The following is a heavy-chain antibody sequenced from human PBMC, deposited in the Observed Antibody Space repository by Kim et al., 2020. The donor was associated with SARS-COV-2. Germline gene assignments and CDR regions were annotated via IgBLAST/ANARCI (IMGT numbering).Heavy chain of an antibody. Sequence: GGSLRLSCAASGFTFSSYSMNWVRQAPGKGLEWVSYISSSSSTIYYADSVKGRFTISRDNAKNSLYLQMNSLRDEDTAVYYCARSLGAILRFLEWPNYYYGMDVWGQGTTVTVSS. J-gene: IGHJ6*02. CDR2: ISSSSSTI. D-gene: IGHD3-3*01. CDR3: ARSLGAILRFLEWPNYYYGMDV. V-gene: IGHV3-48*02. CDR1: GFTFSSYS.